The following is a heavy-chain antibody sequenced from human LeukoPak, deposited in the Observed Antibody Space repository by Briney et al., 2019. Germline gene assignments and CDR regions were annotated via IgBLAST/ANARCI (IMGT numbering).Heavy chain of an antibody. V-gene: IGHV4-39*01. CDR1: GGSISSSSYS. D-gene: IGHD3-22*01. CDR3: ARYASSGYYRYYFDY. Sequence: SETLSLTCTVSGGSISSSSYSWGWIRQPPGKGLEWIGTIYYSGSTYSNPSLKSRVTISEDTSKNQFSLNLSSVTAADTAVYYCARYASSGYYRYYFDYWGQGTLVTVSS. J-gene: IGHJ4*02. CDR2: IYYSGST.